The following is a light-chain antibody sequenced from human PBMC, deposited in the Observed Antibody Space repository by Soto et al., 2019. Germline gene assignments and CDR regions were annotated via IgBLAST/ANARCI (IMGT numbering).Light chain of an antibody. CDR3: QQYVTSSPRT. CDR1: HTISSSY. CDR2: GIS. J-gene: IGKJ1*01. V-gene: IGKV3-20*01. Sequence: EIVLTQSPGTLSLSPGERATLSCRASHTISSSYLAWYQQKPGQAPRLLMYGISRRATGIPDRFSGSGSGTDFTLTITRLDPEDFAVYYCQQYVTSSPRTFGQGTKGDIK.